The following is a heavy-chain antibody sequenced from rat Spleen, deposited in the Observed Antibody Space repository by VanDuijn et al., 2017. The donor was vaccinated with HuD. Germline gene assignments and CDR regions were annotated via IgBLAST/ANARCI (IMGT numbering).Heavy chain of an antibody. CDR1: GFSLTSNG. CDR2: IWAGGST. CDR3: ARSIAAISTGYYWYFDF. V-gene: IGHV2-72*01. Sequence: QVQLKESGPGLVQPSETLSLTCTVSGFSLTSNGVGWVRQPLGKGLVWMGTIWAGGSTNYNSAVQSRLSISRDTSKSQVFLKMNSLQPEDTGTYYCARSIAAISTGYYWYFDFWGPGTMVTVSS. J-gene: IGHJ1*01. D-gene: IGHD1-2*01.